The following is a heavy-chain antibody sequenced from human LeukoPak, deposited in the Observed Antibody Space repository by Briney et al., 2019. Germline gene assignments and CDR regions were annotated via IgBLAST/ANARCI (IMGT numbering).Heavy chain of an antibody. Sequence: GGSLRLSCTASGFTFSSFAMHWVRQAPGKGLEWVSSISSSSSYIYYADSVEGRFTISRDNAKNSLYLQMNSLRAEDTAVYYCARVALGRGSGYPFDYWGQGTLVTVSS. D-gene: IGHD3-3*01. CDR1: GFTFSSFA. CDR2: ISSSSSYI. J-gene: IGHJ4*02. CDR3: ARVALGRGSGYPFDY. V-gene: IGHV3-21*01.